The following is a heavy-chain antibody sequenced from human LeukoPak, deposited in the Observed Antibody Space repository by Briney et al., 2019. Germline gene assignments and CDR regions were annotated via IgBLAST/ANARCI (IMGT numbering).Heavy chain of an antibody. CDR2: IYTSGST. Sequence: SETLSLTCTVSGGSISSGSYYWSWIRQPAGKGLEWIGRIYTSGSTNYNPSLKSRVTISVDTSKNQSSLKLSSVTAADTAVYYCATDIYCSSTSCLPRFWGQGTMVTVSS. V-gene: IGHV4-61*02. CDR3: ATDIYCSSTSCLPRF. CDR1: GGSISSGSYY. J-gene: IGHJ3*01. D-gene: IGHD2-2*01.